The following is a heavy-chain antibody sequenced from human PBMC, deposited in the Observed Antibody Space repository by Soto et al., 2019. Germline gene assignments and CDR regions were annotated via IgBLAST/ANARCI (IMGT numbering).Heavy chain of an antibody. CDR2: ISISGDST. J-gene: IGHJ5*02. Sequence: GGSLRLSCAASGFTFSTYGMSWVRQAPGKGLEWVSGISISGDSTYYADSVKGRFTISRDNSKNTLYLQMNSLKVEDTAVYYCAKDSLPKAPWGQGTLVTVSS. CDR3: AKDSLPKAP. CDR1: GFTFSTYG. V-gene: IGHV3-23*01.